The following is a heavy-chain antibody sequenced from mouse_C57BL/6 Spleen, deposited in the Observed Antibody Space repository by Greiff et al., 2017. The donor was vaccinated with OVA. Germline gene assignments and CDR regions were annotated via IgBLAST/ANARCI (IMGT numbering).Heavy chain of an antibody. Sequence: QVQLKEPGAELVKPGASVKLSCKASGYTFTGYTMHWVKQRPGQGLEWIGWINPGSGSIKYNEKFKDKATLTADKSSSTVYMQLSSLTSEDAAVYLCARHEGPVGSGFADWGQGTTVTVSA. CDR2: INPGSGSI. J-gene: IGHJ3*01. V-gene: IGHV1-62-2*01. D-gene: IGHD1-1*01. CDR3: ARHEGPVGSGFAD. CDR1: GYTFTGYT.